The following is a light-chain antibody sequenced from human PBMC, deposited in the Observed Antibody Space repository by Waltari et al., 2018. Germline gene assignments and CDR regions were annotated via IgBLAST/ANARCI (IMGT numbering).Light chain of an antibody. Sequence: QSVLTQPPSVSAAAGQKITISCSGSTSNIANNYVSWYQQVPGTAPKVLIYDNKKRPSGIPDRFSGSKAGTSATLGITGLQTGDEADYYCGTWDSRLSTVVLGGGTKLTVL. CDR1: TSNIANNY. CDR3: GTWDSRLSTVV. CDR2: DNK. V-gene: IGLV1-51*01. J-gene: IGLJ2*01.